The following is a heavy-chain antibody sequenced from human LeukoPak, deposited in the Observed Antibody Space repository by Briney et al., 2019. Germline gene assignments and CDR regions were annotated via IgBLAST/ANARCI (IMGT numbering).Heavy chain of an antibody. CDR1: GGTFSSYA. V-gene: IGHV1-69*13. Sequence: EASVKVSCKASGGTFSSYAISWVRQAPGQGLEWMGGIIPIFGTANYAQKFQGRVTITADESTSTAYMELSSLRSEDTAVYYCARRSSLGYSKEYYFDYWGQGTLVTVSS. D-gene: IGHD2-15*01. CDR3: ARRSSLGYSKEYYFDY. CDR2: IIPIFGTA. J-gene: IGHJ4*02.